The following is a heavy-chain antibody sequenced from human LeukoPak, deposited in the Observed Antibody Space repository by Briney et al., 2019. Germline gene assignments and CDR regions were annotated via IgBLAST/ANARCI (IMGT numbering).Heavy chain of an antibody. D-gene: IGHD4-17*01. CDR3: ARGAVTIFY. V-gene: IGHV3-48*03. CDR2: ISSSGSTI. CDR1: GFRFEDYG. J-gene: IGHJ4*02. Sequence: GGSLRLSCAVSGFRFEDYGMNWVRQAPGKGLEWVSYISSSGSTIYYADSVKGRFTISRDNAKNSLYLQMNSLRAEDTAVYYCARGAVTIFYWGQGTLVTVSS.